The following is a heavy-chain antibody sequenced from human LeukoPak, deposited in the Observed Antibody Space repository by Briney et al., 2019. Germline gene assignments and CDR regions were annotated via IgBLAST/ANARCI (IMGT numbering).Heavy chain of an antibody. J-gene: IGHJ4*02. D-gene: IGHD5-24*01. CDR1: GFTFSSYS. V-gene: IGHV3-53*01. CDR2: IYSGGST. Sequence: GGSLRLSCAVSGFTFSSYSMNWVRQAPGKGLEWVSVIYSGGSTYYADSVKGRFTISRDNSKNTLYLQMNSLRAEDTAVYYCARVLDGYNPHFDYWGQGTLVTVSS. CDR3: ARVLDGYNPHFDY.